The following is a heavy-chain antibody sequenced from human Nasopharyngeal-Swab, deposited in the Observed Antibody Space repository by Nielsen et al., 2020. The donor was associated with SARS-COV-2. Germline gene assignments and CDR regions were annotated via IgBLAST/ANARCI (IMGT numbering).Heavy chain of an antibody. D-gene: IGHD5-18*01. CDR2: ISSGGTTI. V-gene: IGHV3-48*03. CDR3: ARDKYSYGDYFYYNMDV. Sequence: WIRQPPGKGLEWISFISSGGTTIYYADSVKGRFTISRDNAKNSLFLQMNSLRAEDTAAYYCARDKYSYGDYFYYNMDVWGQGTTVTVSS. J-gene: IGHJ6*01.